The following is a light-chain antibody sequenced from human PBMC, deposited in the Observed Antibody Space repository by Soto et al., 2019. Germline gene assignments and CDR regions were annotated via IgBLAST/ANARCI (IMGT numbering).Light chain of an antibody. CDR3: QTWGNGIKV. CDR2: LNSDGSH. J-gene: IGLJ1*01. V-gene: IGLV4-69*01. CDR1: SGHSSYA. Sequence: QPVLTQSPSASASLGASVKLTCTLSSGHSSYAIAWHQQQPEKGPRYLMKLNSDGSHSKGDGIPDRFSGSSSGAERYLTISSLQYEDEADYYCQTWGNGIKVFGTGTKLTVL.